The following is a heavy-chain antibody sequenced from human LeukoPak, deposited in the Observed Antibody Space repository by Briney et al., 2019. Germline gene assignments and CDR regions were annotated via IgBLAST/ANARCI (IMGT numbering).Heavy chain of an antibody. D-gene: IGHD3-22*01. J-gene: IGHJ3*02. CDR1: GGSISSSSYY. CDR3: ARGPYSYDSSGAFDI. CDR2: IYYSGTT. V-gene: IGHV4-39*07. Sequence: SETLSLTCTVSGGSISSSSYYWGWIRQPPGKGLEWVGSIYYSGTTYYNPSLKSRVTISVDTSKNQFSLKLSSVTAADTAVYFCARGPYSYDSSGAFDIWGQGTMVTVSS.